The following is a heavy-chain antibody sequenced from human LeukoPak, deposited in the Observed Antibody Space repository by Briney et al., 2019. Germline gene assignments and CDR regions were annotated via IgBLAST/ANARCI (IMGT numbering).Heavy chain of an antibody. J-gene: IGHJ5*02. CDR3: ARDYYDSQGWFDP. Sequence: SETLSLTCTVSGGSISSSSYYWGWIRQPPGKGLEWIGSIYHSGSTYYNPSLKSRVTISVDTSKNQFSLKLSSVTAADTAVYYCARDYYDSQGWFDPWGQGTLVTVSS. CDR2: IYHSGST. D-gene: IGHD3-22*01. V-gene: IGHV4-39*07. CDR1: GGSISSSSYY.